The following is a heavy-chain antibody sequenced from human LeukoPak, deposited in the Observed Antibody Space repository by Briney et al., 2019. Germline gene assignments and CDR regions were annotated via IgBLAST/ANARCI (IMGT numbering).Heavy chain of an antibody. D-gene: IGHD3-22*01. CDR1: GYTFTSYG. CDR3: ARDLGDSSGYYLIDY. V-gene: IGHV1-69*04. Sequence: ASVKVSCKASGYTFTSYGISWVRQAPGQGLEWMGRIIPILGIANYAQKFQGRVTITADKSTSTAYMELSSLRSEDTAVYYCARDLGDSSGYYLIDYWGQGTLVTVSS. CDR2: IIPILGIA. J-gene: IGHJ4*02.